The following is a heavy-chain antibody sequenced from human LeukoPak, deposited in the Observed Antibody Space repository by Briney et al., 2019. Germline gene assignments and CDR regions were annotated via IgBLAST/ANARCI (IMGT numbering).Heavy chain of an antibody. J-gene: IGHJ4*02. Sequence: GRSLRLSCAASGFTFSSYAMHWVRQAPGKGLEWVAVISYDGSNKYYADSVKGRFTISRDNSKNTLYLQMNSLRAEDTAVYYCARDKLQRGEDYDSSGYYYVELDYWGQGTLVTVSS. D-gene: IGHD3-22*01. CDR1: GFTFSSYA. CDR2: ISYDGSNK. V-gene: IGHV3-30-3*01. CDR3: ARDKLQRGEDYDSSGYYYVELDY.